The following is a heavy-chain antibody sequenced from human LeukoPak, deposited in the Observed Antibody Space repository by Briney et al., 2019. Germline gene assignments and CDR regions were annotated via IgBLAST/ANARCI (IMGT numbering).Heavy chain of an antibody. CDR2: INHSGST. J-gene: IGHJ5*02. D-gene: IGHD6-19*01. CDR3: ARRVGIAVAGTFWFDP. V-gene: IGHV4-34*01. CDR1: GGSFSGYY. Sequence: PSETLSLTCAVYGGSFSGYYWSWIRQPPGKGLEWIGEINHSGSTNYNPSLKSRVTISVDTSKNQFSLKLSSVTAADTAVYYCARRVGIAVAGTFWFDPWGQGTLVTVSS.